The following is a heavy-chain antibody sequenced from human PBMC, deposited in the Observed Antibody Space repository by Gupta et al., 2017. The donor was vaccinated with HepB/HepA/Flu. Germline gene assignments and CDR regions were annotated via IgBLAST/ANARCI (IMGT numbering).Heavy chain of an antibody. CDR2: INHSGST. V-gene: IGHV4-34*01. CDR1: GGSFSCYS. J-gene: IGHJ6*02. D-gene: IGHD6-13*01. CDR3: ARSRSYMDV. Sequence: QVQLQQWGAGLLKPSETLSLTCAVYGGSFSCYSWSWIRQPPGKGLEWIGEINHSGSTNDNPSLKSRVTISVDTSKNQFSLKLSSVTAADTAVYDCARSRSYMDVGGQGTTVTVSS.